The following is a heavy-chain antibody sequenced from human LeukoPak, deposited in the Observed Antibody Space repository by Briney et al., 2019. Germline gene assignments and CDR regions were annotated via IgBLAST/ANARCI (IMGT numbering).Heavy chain of an antibody. V-gene: IGHV1-8*01. J-gene: IGHJ3*02. CDR2: MNPNSGNT. CDR3: ARVMGSRCSGGSCYSDDAFDI. CDR1: GYTFTSCD. D-gene: IGHD2-15*01. Sequence: ASVKVSCKASGYTFTSCDINWVRQATGQGLEWMGWMNPNSGNTGYAQKFQGRVTMTRNTSISTAYMELSSLRSEDTAVYYCARVMGSRCSGGSCYSDDAFDIWGQGTMVTVSS.